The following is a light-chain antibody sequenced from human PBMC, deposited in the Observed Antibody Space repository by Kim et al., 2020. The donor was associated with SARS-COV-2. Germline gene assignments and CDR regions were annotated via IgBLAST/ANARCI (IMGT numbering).Light chain of an antibody. CDR1: SLRSYY. V-gene: IGLV3-19*01. Sequence: SSELTQDPAVSVALGQTVRITCQGDSLRSYYASWYQQKPGQAPVLVVYGKNNRPSGIPDRFSGSSSGNTASLTITGAQAEDEADHYCNSRDSSGNHVVFGGGTQLTVL. CDR3: NSRDSSGNHVV. J-gene: IGLJ2*01. CDR2: GKN.